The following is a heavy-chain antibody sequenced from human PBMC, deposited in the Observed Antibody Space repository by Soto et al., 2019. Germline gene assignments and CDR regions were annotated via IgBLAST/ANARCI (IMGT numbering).Heavy chain of an antibody. J-gene: IGHJ4*02. V-gene: IGHV1-18*01. Sequence: QVQLVQSGPEVKKPGASAKVSCKASGYTFSNYGISWMRQVPGQGLEWMGWISAYNGETKYAQKFQGRVSMTTDTSTNTAYMELGSLRSDGTAVYYCARASGTGVGTTSYWGQGTLVTVSS. CDR2: ISAYNGET. CDR3: ARASGTGVGTTSY. D-gene: IGHD1-26*01. CDR1: GYTFSNYG.